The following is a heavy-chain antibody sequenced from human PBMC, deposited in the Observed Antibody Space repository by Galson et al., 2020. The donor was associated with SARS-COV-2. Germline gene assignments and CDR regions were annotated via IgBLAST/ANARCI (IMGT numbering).Heavy chain of an antibody. CDR2: ISGGGGST. J-gene: IGHJ4*02. CDR3: AKDRGNDYGDQLDF. V-gene: IGHV3-23*01. CDR1: GFTFSRYA. Sequence: GESLKISCAASGFTFSRYAMAWVRQAPGKGLEWVSGISGGGGSTYYADSVKGRFTISRDISQNTVYLRMSSLRAEDTAVYYCAKDRGNDYGDQLDFWGQGTQVTVSS. D-gene: IGHD4-17*01.